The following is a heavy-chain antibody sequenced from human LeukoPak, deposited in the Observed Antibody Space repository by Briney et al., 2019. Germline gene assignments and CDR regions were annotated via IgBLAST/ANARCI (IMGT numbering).Heavy chain of an antibody. Sequence: GGSLRLSCAASGFTFSSYAMSWVRQAPRKGLEWVSAISGSGGSTYYADSVKGRFTISRDNSKNTLYLQMNSLRAEDTAVYYCAKGTDSSGYYPERSFDYWGQGTLVTVSS. CDR3: AKGTDSSGYYPERSFDY. J-gene: IGHJ4*02. CDR2: ISGSGGST. D-gene: IGHD3-22*01. CDR1: GFTFSSYA. V-gene: IGHV3-23*01.